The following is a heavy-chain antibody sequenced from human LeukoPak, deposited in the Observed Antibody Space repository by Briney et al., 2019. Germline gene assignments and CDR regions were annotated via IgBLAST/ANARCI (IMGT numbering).Heavy chain of an antibody. CDR3: ARDEAIVATTDDAFDI. V-gene: IGHV7-4-1*02. J-gene: IGHJ3*02. CDR2: INTNTGNP. Sequence: ASVKVSCKASGYTFTGDYMHWVRQAPGQGLEWMGWINTNTGNPTYAQGFTGRFVFSLDTSVSTAYLQISSLKAEDTAVYYCARDEAIVATTDDAFDIWGQGTMVTVSS. CDR1: GYTFTGDY. D-gene: IGHD5-12*01.